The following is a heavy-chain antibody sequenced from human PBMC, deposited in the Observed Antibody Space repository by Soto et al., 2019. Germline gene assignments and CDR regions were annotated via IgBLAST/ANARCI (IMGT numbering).Heavy chain of an antibody. V-gene: IGHV3-11*01. D-gene: IGHD3-3*01. CDR2: ISSSGSTI. CDR1: GFTFSDYY. J-gene: IGHJ3*02. CDR3: ARSMAIFGVVRRDAFDI. Sequence: GGFLRLSCAASGFTFSDYYMSWIRQAPGKGLEWVSYISSSGSTIYYADSVKGRFTISRDNAKNSLYLQMNSLRAEDTAVYYCARSMAIFGVVRRDAFDIWGQGTMVTVSS.